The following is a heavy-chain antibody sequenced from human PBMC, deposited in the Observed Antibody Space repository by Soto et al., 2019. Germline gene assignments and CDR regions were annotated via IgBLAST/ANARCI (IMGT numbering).Heavy chain of an antibody. CDR3: EKRAIAATTTWGEVDI. V-gene: IGHV3-23*01. CDR1: EFTFSNYV. CDR2: TTYTVDKT. J-gene: IGHJ3*02. D-gene: IGHD6-13*01. Sequence: EVQLLESGGGLVQPGGSLRLSCAASEFTFSNYVIKWVRQAPGKGLEWVSTTTYTVDKTYYADSVKGRFIISRDNSNKLLRMQMNKVRAEDAAVYYCEKRAIAATTTWGEVDIGGQGTMVTASS.